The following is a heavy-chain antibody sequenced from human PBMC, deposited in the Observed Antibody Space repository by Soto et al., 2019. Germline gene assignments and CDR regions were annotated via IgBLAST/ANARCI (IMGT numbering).Heavy chain of an antibody. D-gene: IGHD3-22*01. Sequence: SVKVSCKASGYTFTYRYLHWVRQAPGQALEWMGWITPFNGNTNYAQKFQDRVTITRDRSMSTAYMELSSLRSEDTAMYYCASEGDSSGYLYFDYWGQGTLVTVS. V-gene: IGHV1-45*02. J-gene: IGHJ4*02. CDR2: ITPFNGNT. CDR1: GYTFTYRY. CDR3: ASEGDSSGYLYFDY.